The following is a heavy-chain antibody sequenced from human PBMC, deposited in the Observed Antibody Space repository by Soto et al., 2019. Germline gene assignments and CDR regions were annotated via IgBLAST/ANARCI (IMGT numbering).Heavy chain of an antibody. CDR1: GASITGYY. Sequence: QVHLQESGPGLVKPSDTLSLTCTVSGASITGYYWSWMRQPPGKGLEWIGCVYYTGTTNYSPSLQSRVAISVVPSKKQFSLSLNSVTATDTAVYYCARGRRWDGGGWGFDYWGQGALVSVSS. CDR3: ARGRRWDGGGWGFDY. D-gene: IGHD1-26*01. CDR2: VYYTGTT. J-gene: IGHJ4*02. V-gene: IGHV4-59*07.